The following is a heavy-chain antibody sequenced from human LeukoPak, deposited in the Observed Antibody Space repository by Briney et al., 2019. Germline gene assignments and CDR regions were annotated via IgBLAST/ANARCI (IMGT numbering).Heavy chain of an antibody. CDR3: ARDPNYYDILTGYLSY. D-gene: IGHD3-9*01. CDR2: ISGGGGRT. Sequence: GGSLRLSCAASGFNFNTYVMSWVRQAPGKGLEWVSGISGGGGRTYYADSVKGRFTISRDNSKNTLYLQMNSLRAEDTAVYYCARDPNYYDILTGYLSYWGQGTLVTVSS. J-gene: IGHJ4*02. CDR1: GFNFNTYV. V-gene: IGHV3-23*01.